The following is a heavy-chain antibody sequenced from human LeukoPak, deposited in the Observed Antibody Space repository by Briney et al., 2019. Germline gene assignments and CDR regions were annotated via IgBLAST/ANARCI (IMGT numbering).Heavy chain of an antibody. V-gene: IGHV1-2*02. J-gene: IGHJ5*02. CDR2: INPNSGGT. CDR3: ARGGCSSTSCYVGYNWFDP. D-gene: IGHD2-2*01. CDR1: GYTFSSYY. Sequence: ASVRVSCKASGYTFSSYYMHWVRQAPGQGLEWMGWINPNSGGTNYAQKFQGRVTMTRDTSISTAYMELSRLRSDDTAVYYCARGGCSSTSCYVGYNWFDPWGQGTLVTVSS.